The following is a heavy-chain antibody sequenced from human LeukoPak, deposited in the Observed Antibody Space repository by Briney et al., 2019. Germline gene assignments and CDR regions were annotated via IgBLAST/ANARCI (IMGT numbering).Heavy chain of an antibody. D-gene: IGHD1-1*01. V-gene: IGHV1-8*01. CDR3: ARGPLTGLYYFDY. J-gene: IGHJ4*02. CDR1: GYTFTNYD. CDR2: MNPNSGNT. Sequence: GASVKVSCKASGYTFTNYDVNWVRQATGQGLEWMGWMNPNSGNTGYAQKFQGRVTITRNTSISTAYMELSSLRSEDTAVYYCARGPLTGLYYFDYWGQGTLVTVSS.